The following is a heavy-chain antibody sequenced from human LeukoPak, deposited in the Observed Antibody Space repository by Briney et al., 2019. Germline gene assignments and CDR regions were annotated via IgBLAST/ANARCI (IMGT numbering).Heavy chain of an antibody. CDR3: AKESLYGDYTDY. V-gene: IGHV4-4*07. CDR1: GGSISSYY. D-gene: IGHD4-17*01. J-gene: IGHJ4*02. CDR2: IYTSGST. Sequence: SETLSLTCTVSGGSISSYYWSWIRQPAGKGLEWIGRIYTSGSTNYNPSLKGRVTMSVDTSKDQLSLKLSSVTAADTAVYYCAKESLYGDYTDYWGQGTLVTVSS.